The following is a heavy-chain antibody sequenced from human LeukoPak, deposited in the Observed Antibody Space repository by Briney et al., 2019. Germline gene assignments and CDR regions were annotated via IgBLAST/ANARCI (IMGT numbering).Heavy chain of an antibody. D-gene: IGHD1-1*01. CDR3: ARGGYLGIPTNDLGTLPYYYYYGMDV. CDR2: ISAYNGNT. J-gene: IGHJ6*02. V-gene: IGHV1-18*01. Sequence: ASVKVSCKASGYTFTSYGISWVRQAPGQGLEWMGWISAYNGNTNYAQKLQGRVTMTTDASTRTAYMELRSLRSDDTAVYYCARGGYLGIPTNDLGTLPYYYYYGMDVWGQGTTVTVSS. CDR1: GYTFTSYG.